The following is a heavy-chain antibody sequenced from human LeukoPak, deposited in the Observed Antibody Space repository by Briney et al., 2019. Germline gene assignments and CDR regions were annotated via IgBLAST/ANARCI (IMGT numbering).Heavy chain of an antibody. CDR1: GYSFTNYW. D-gene: IGHD6-19*01. V-gene: IGHV5-51*01. J-gene: IGHJ3*02. CDR2: IYPGDSHT. CDR3: ARGAVAGSLDAFDI. Sequence: ESLKISCKGSGYSFTNYWIGWVRQTPGKGLEWIGIIYPGDSHTRYSPSFQGQVTISADKSISTAYLQWSSLKASDTAMYYCARGAVAGSLDAFDIWGQGTMVTVSS.